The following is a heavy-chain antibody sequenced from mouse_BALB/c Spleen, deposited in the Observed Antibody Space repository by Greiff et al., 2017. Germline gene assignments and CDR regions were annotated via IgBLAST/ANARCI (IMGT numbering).Heavy chain of an antibody. Sequence: EVTLVESGGGLVQPGGSLRLSCATSGFTFTDYYMSWVRQPPGKALEWLGFIRNKANGYTTEYSASVKGRFTISRDNSQSILYLQMNTLRAEDSATYYCARATYYRYDGGGNYAMDYWGQGTSVTVSS. CDR3: ARATYYRYDGGGNYAMDY. V-gene: IGHV7-3*02. J-gene: IGHJ4*01. CDR2: IRNKANGYTT. D-gene: IGHD2-14*01. CDR1: GFTFTDYY.